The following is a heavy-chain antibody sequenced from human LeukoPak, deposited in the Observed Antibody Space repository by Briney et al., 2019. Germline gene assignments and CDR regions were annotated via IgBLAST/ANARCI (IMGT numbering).Heavy chain of an antibody. D-gene: IGHD2-15*01. Sequence: GGSLRLSCAASGFIFSSYGMHWVRQAPGKGLEWVAFIRFDGSNKYYADSVKGRFTISRDNSKSTLYLQMNSLRAEDTAVYYCARDPTYCSGGSCYSRLDYWGQGTLVTVSS. CDR2: IRFDGSNK. V-gene: IGHV3-30*02. CDR3: ARDPTYCSGGSCYSRLDY. CDR1: GFIFSSYG. J-gene: IGHJ4*02.